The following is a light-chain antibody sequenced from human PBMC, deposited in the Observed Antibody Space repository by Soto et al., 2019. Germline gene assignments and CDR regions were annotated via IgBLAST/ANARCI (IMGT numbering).Light chain of an antibody. CDR1: QGIKNY. V-gene: IGKV1-27*01. CDR2: AAS. Sequence: DIQVTQHPSSLSASVGARVTITCRASQGIKNYLAWYQQKPGETPKLLIYAASTLESGIPPRFSGSGSGTDFTLTINNLQPEDVATYDCQRYYNAPFTFGGGTKVEIK. J-gene: IGKJ4*01. CDR3: QRYYNAPFT.